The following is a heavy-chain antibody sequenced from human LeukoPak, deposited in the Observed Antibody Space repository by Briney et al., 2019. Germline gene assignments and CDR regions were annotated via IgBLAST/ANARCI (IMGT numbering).Heavy chain of an antibody. CDR2: ISSSSSTI. V-gene: IGHV3-48*02. J-gene: IGHJ4*02. CDR1: GFTFSSYS. D-gene: IGHD3-22*01. Sequence: GGSLRLSCAASGFTFSSYSMNWVRQAPGKGLEWVSYISSSSSTIYYADSVKGRFTISRDNAKNSLYLQMNSLRDEDTAVYYCARARSHVYYYDSGGYPMGDYWGQGTLVTVSS. CDR3: ARARSHVYYYDSGGYPMGDY.